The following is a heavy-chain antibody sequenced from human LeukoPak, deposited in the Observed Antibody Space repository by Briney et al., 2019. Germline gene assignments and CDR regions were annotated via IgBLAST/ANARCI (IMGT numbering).Heavy chain of an antibody. V-gene: IGHV4-34*01. J-gene: IGHJ4*02. CDR3: AGSGSYYFDY. Sequence: SETLSLTCAVYGGSFSGYYWSWIRQPPGKGLEWIGEINHSGSTNYNPSLKSRVTISVDTSKNQFSLKLSSVTAADTAVYYCAGSGSYYFDYWGQGILVTVSS. D-gene: IGHD3-10*01. CDR2: INHSGST. CDR1: GGSFSGYY.